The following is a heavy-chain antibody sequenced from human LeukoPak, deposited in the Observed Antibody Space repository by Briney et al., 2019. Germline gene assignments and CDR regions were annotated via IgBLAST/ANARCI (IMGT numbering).Heavy chain of an antibody. CDR1: GGSISSYY. J-gene: IGHJ3*02. D-gene: IGHD4-11*01. Sequence: SETLSLTCTVSGGSISSYYWSWIRQPPGKGLEWIGYIYYSGSTHYNPSLKTRVTISVDTSTNQFSLKLSSVTAADTAVYYCASNYQAADDAFDIWGQGTMVTVSS. CDR3: ASNYQAADDAFDI. V-gene: IGHV4-59*08. CDR2: IYYSGST.